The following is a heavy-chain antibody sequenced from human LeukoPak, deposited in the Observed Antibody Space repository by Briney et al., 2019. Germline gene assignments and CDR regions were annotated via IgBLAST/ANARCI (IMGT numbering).Heavy chain of an antibody. CDR3: AKDSYSSGWASGDN. J-gene: IGHJ4*02. D-gene: IGHD6-19*01. CDR2: ISGSGGST. Sequence: GGSLRLSCAASGFTFSSYAMSWVRQAPGKGLEWVSAISGSGGSTYYADSVKGRFTISRGNSKNTLYLQMNSLRAEDTAVYYCAKDSYSSGWASGDNWGQGTLVTVSS. CDR1: GFTFSSYA. V-gene: IGHV3-23*01.